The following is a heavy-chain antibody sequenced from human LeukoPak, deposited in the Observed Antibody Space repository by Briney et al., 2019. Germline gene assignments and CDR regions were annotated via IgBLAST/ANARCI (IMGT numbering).Heavy chain of an antibody. D-gene: IGHD6-19*01. Sequence: PGGSLRLSCAASGFTFSSYWMHWVRHAPGKGLVWVSRINTGGSTTDYADSVKGRFTISRDNSKNTLYLQMNSLRAEDTAVYYCARSSYSSGWYGPDYWGQGTLVTVSS. CDR3: ARSSYSSGWYGPDY. J-gene: IGHJ4*02. CDR1: GFTFSSYW. CDR2: INTGGSTT. V-gene: IGHV3-74*01.